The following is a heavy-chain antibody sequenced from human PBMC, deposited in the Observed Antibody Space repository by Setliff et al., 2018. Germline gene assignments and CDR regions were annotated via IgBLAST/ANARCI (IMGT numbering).Heavy chain of an antibody. CDR1: GDSISNSSYY. D-gene: IGHD1-1*01. J-gene: IGHJ5*02. CDR3: ARDVWGAGTGWFDP. V-gene: IGHV4-39*02. CDR2: IYYSGST. Sequence: SETLSLTCTVSGDSISNSSYYWGWIRQPPGKGLEWIGSIYYSGSTYYNPSLKSRVTISIDTSKNHLSLNLTSVTAADTAVYYCARDVWGAGTGWFDPWGLGILVTVSS.